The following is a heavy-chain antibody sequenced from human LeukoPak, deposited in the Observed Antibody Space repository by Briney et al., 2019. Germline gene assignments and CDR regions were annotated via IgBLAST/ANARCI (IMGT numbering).Heavy chain of an antibody. Sequence: GGSLRLSCVASGFTFSNAWMHWVRQAPGKGLEWVCLIKTKTEGGTTEYAAPVKGRLTNSRDDSRNTLYLQMNSLKSEDTAVYFCTTGYSAASHDGYWGQGTLVTVSS. CDR3: TTGYSAASHDGY. CDR1: GFTFSNAW. D-gene: IGHD2-2*01. J-gene: IGHJ4*02. V-gene: IGHV3-15*01. CDR2: IKTKTEGGTT.